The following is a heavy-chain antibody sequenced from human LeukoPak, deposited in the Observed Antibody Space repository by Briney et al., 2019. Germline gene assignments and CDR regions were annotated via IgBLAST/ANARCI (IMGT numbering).Heavy chain of an antibody. CDR3: ARLAGVDTAMVINYFDY. Sequence: SQTLSLTCTVSGGSISSYYWSWIRQPPGKGLEWIGYIYCSGSTNYNPSLKSRVTISVDTSKNQFSLKLSSVTAADTAVYYCARLAGVDTAMVINYFDYWGQGTLVTVSS. V-gene: IGHV4-59*08. J-gene: IGHJ4*02. CDR2: IYCSGST. D-gene: IGHD5-18*01. CDR1: GGSISSYY.